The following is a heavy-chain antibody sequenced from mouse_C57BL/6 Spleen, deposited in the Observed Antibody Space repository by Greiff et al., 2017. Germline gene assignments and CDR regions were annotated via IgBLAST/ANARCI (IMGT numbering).Heavy chain of an antibody. CDR2: ISSGGDYI. CDR3: TREGTYYAMDY. Sequence: LQQSGEGLVKPGGSLKLSCAASGFTFSSYAMSWVRQTPEKRLEWVAYISSGGDYIYYADTVKGRFTISRDNARNTLYLQMSSLKSEDTAMYYCTREGTYYAMDYWGQGTSVTVSS. CDR1: GFTFSSYA. V-gene: IGHV5-9-1*02. J-gene: IGHJ4*01.